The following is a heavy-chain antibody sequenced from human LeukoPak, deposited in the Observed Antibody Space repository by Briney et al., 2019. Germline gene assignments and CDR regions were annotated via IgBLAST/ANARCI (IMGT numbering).Heavy chain of an antibody. CDR1: GYTFTGYY. D-gene: IGHD2-21*02. J-gene: IGHJ4*02. CDR2: INPNSGGT. Sequence: ASVKVSCKASGYTFTGYYIHWLRQAPGQGLEWMGFINPNSGGTNYAQKFQGRVTMTRDTSISTAYMELSSLTSDDTAVYYCARGQVDCGGDCLYWLFDYWGQGTLVTVSS. V-gene: IGHV1-2*02. CDR3: ARGQVDCGGDCLYWLFDY.